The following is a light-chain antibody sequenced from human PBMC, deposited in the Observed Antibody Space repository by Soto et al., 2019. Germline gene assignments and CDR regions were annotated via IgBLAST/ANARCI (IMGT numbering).Light chain of an antibody. J-gene: IGKJ1*01. Sequence: IQLTQSPSSLSASVGDRVTITCRASQDIAIYLAWYQQKPGEAPKLLIYAASTLYGGVPSRFSGSGSGTDFALTITSLQAEDFATYYCQQLNSYPPWTFGQGTKVDIK. CDR3: QQLNSYPPWT. CDR1: QDIAIY. V-gene: IGKV1-9*01. CDR2: AAS.